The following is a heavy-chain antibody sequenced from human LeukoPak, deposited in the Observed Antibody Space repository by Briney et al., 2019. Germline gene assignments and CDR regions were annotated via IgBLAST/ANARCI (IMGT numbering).Heavy chain of an antibody. CDR2: IYHSGST. J-gene: IGHJ4*02. CDR1: GGSISTYY. CDR3: ARDGYSGSDAL. Sequence: SETLSLTCTASGGSISTYYWSWIRQPPGKGLEWIGYIYHSGSTKYNPSLKSRVTISVDTSQNQFSLKLSSVTAADTAVYYCARDGYSGSDALWGQGTLVTVSS. V-gene: IGHV4-59*01. D-gene: IGHD5-12*01.